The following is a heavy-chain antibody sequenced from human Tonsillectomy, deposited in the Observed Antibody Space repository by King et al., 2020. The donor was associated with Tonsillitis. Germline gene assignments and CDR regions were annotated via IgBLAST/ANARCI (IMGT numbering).Heavy chain of an antibody. CDR2: ISGYNGNT. CDR1: GYNFISYG. J-gene: IGHJ3*02. D-gene: IGHD1-1*01. V-gene: IGHV1-18*01. Sequence: QLVQSGAEVEKPGASVKVSCKASGYNFISYGITWVRQAPGQGLEWMGWISGYNGNTNYAQKFQGRVTMTRDTSTSTVYMELRSLRPDDTAVYYCARGRSGTRAAFDIWGQGTMVTVSS. CDR3: ARGRSGTRAAFDI.